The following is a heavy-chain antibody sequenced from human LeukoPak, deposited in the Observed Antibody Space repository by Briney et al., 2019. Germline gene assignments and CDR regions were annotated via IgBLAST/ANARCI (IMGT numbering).Heavy chain of an antibody. CDR1: GFTFSDYY. J-gene: IGHJ4*02. Sequence: GGSLRLSCAASGFTFSDYYMSWIRQAPGKGLEWVSYISSSGSSIYYADSVKGRFTISRGNAKNTLYLQMNSLRAEDTAVYYCAKTMGAIDHDYWGQGTLVTVSS. CDR3: AKTMGAIDHDY. V-gene: IGHV3-11*01. D-gene: IGHD1-26*01. CDR2: ISSSGSSI.